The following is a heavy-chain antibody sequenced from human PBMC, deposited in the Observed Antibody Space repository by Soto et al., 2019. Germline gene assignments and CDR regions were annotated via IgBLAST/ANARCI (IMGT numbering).Heavy chain of an antibody. CDR1: GGSISSYY. J-gene: IGHJ6*02. CDR3: ARAPYYYDSSGYYYSGYYYGMDV. CDR2: IYYSGST. Sequence: PSETLSLTCTVSGGSISSYYWSWIRQPPGKGLEWIGYIYYSGSTNYNPSLKSRVTISVDTSKNQFSLKLSSVTAADTAVYYCARAPYYYDSSGYYYSGYYYGMDVWGQGTTVTV. D-gene: IGHD3-22*01. V-gene: IGHV4-59*01.